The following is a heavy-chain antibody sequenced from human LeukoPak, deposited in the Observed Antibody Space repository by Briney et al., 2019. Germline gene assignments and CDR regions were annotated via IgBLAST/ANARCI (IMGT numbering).Heavy chain of an antibody. CDR3: AKDGRGGVPRAFDI. J-gene: IGHJ3*02. CDR2: ISGSDGST. D-gene: IGHD2-15*01. CDR1: GFSFSSYA. Sequence: GGSLRLSCAASGFSFSSYAMSWVRQAPGKGLEWVSGISGSDGSTYYADSVKGRFTISRDNSKNTLYLQMNSLRAEDTAVYYCAKDGRGGVPRAFDIWGQGTMVTVSS. V-gene: IGHV3-23*01.